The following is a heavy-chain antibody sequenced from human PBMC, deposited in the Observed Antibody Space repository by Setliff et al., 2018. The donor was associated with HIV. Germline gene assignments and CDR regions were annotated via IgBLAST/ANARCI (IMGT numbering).Heavy chain of an antibody. CDR1: GGSIRSSSYY. J-gene: IGHJ4*02. Sequence: SETLSLPCTVSGGSIRSSSYYWGWIRQPPGKGLEWIGSIYYNGKTYYNPPLKRRVTISVDTSKNQFSLKLSSVTAADTAVYSCATHVVQFLEWLSHFDYWGQGTLVTVSS. V-gene: IGHV4-39*01. CDR2: IYYNGKT. D-gene: IGHD3-3*01. CDR3: ATHVVQFLEWLSHFDY.